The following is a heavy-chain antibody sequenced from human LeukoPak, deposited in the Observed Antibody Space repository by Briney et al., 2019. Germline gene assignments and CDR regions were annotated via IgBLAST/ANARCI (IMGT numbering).Heavy chain of an antibody. V-gene: IGHV1-2*02. CDR2: IYPNTGAT. CDR1: GYTFTGYY. CDR3: GTLLSNGPFDY. J-gene: IGHJ4*02. Sequence: GASVKVSCKASGYTFTGYYMHWVRQVPGQGLEWMGYIYPNTGATKYAQKFQGRVTMTRDTSISTAYMELSGLRSDDTAVYYCGTLLSNGPFDYWGQGSLVTVSS.